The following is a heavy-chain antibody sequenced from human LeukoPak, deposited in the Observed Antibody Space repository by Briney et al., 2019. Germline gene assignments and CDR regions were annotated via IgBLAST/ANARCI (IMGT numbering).Heavy chain of an antibody. CDR3: ATEGGSADLYYYDSSGLR. D-gene: IGHD3-22*01. Sequence: AGGSLRLSCAASGFTFSDYYMSWIRQAPGKGLEWVSYISSSGSTIYYADSVKGRFTISRDNAKNSLFLQMNSLRAEDTAAYYCATEGGSADLYYYDSSGLRWGQGTLVTVSS. CDR1: GFTFSDYY. CDR2: ISSSGSTI. J-gene: IGHJ4*02. V-gene: IGHV3-11*01.